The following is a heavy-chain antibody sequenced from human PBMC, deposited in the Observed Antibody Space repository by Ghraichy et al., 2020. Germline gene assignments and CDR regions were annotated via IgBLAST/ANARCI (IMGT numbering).Heavy chain of an antibody. V-gene: IGHV3-7*01. CDR3: ATSDMDV. J-gene: IGHJ6*02. CDR2: IKQDGSEK. CDR1: GFTFSSNW. Sequence: LSLTCAASGFTFSSNWMRWVRQAPGKGLEWVANIKQDGSEKYYVDSVKGRFTISRDNAKNSLYLQMNSLRAEDTAVYYCATSDMDVWGQGTTVTVSS.